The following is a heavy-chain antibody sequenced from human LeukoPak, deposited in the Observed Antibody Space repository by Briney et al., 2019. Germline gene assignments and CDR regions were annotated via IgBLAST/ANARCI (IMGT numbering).Heavy chain of an antibody. V-gene: IGHV3-66*01. CDR1: GFTVSSNY. D-gene: IGHD3-10*01. CDR2: IYSGGST. CDR3: ARVAPEGGYYGSGSYYRDY. J-gene: IGHJ4*02. Sequence: PGGSLRLSCAASGFTVSSNYVSWVRQAPGKGLEWVSVIYSGGSTYYADSVKGRFTISRDNSKNTLYLQMNSLRAEDTAVYYCARVAPEGGYYGSGSYYRDYWGQGTLVTVSS.